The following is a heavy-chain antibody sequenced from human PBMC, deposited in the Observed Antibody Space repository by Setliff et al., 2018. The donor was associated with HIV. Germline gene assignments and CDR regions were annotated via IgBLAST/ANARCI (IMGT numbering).Heavy chain of an antibody. J-gene: IGHJ4*02. Sequence: GSLRLSCSASGFTFSSYAMHWVRQAPGKGLEYVSAISSNGGSTHYADSVKGRFTISRDNVKNSLYLQMNSLRAEDTAVYYCARDRYSGSSTDYWGQGTLVTVSS. CDR1: GFTFSSYA. CDR3: ARDRYSGSSTDY. D-gene: IGHD1-26*01. V-gene: IGHV3-64*04. CDR2: ISSNGGST.